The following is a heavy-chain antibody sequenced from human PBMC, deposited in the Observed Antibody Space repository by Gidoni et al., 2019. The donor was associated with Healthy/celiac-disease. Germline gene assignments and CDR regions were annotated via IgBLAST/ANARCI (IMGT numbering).Heavy chain of an antibody. CDR3: ARDGNYYYASGRWFDP. Sequence: QLQLQESGPGLVKPSETLSLTCTVSGGSSSRSSSYGGWIRQLPGKGLEWIGVIYYSGSTYYNPSLKSRVTISVDTSKNQFSLKLSSVTAADTAVYYCARDGNYYYASGRWFDPWGQGTLVTVSS. CDR2: IYYSGST. J-gene: IGHJ5*02. V-gene: IGHV4-39*07. CDR1: GGSSSRSSSY. D-gene: IGHD3-10*01.